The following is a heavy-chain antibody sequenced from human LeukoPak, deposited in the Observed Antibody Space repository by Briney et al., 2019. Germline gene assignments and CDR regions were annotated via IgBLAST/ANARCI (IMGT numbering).Heavy chain of an antibody. CDR1: GFTFSSYG. CDR3: AKDPPTVMANAFHI. V-gene: IGHV3-23*01. D-gene: IGHD5-18*01. CDR2: ISGSGGTT. Sequence: PGGSLRLSCAASGFTFSSYGMSWVRQAPGKGLEWVSRISGSGGTTYYADSVKGRFTISRDNSKNTLCLQMNSLRADDTAVYSCAKDPPTVMANAFHIWGQGTMVTVS. J-gene: IGHJ3*02.